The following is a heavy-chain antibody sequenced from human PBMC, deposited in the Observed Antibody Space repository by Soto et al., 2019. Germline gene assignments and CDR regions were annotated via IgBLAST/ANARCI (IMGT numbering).Heavy chain of an antibody. CDR1: GFSFSSYT. CDR2: ISTTGNYI. CDR3: ATPRDRAA. J-gene: IGHJ5*02. Sequence: GGSLRLSCAASGFSFSSYTMNWVRQAPGKGLEWVSTISTTGNYINYADSVKGRFTVSRDNAKNLLHLHLNRLRGNDTGVYYCATPRDRAAWGQGTLVTVSS. V-gene: IGHV3-21*06.